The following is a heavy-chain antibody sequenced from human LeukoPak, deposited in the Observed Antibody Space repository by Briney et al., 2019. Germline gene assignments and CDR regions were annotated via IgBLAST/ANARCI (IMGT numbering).Heavy chain of an antibody. CDR2: IKSKTDGGTT. CDR3: ATGGVQLWP. J-gene: IGHJ4*02. V-gene: IGHV3-15*01. Sequence: KPGGSPTLSCAASGITFSNAWMTWLRQAPGKGLECVGRIKSKTDGGTTDHAAPVKGRFIISRDDSKNTVYLQINSMKTDDTAVYYCATGGVQLWPWGQGTLVTVSS. D-gene: IGHD5-18*01. CDR1: GITFSNAW.